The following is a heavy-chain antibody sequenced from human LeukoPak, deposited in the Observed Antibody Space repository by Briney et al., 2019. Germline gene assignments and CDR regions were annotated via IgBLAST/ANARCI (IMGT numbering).Heavy chain of an antibody. D-gene: IGHD4-17*01. J-gene: IGHJ4*02. Sequence: GGSLRLSCAASGFTFSSYWMSWVRQAPGKGLEWVANIKQDGSEKYYVDSVKGRFTISRDNAKNSLYLQMNSLRAEDTAVYYCARHHLNERGDSYFDHWGQGTLVTVSS. CDR3: ARHHLNERGDSYFDH. V-gene: IGHV3-7*01. CDR1: GFTFSSYW. CDR2: IKQDGSEK.